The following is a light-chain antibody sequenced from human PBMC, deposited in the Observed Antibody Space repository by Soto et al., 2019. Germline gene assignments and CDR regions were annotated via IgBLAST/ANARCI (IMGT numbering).Light chain of an antibody. J-gene: IGKJ1*01. CDR1: QSISTR. V-gene: IGKV1-5*03. CDR2: KAS. CDR3: QHSGT. Sequence: DIQMTQSPSTLSASVGDRVTITCRASQSISTRLAWYQQKPGRAPNLLIYKASDLKTGVPSRFSGSGSGTEFTLSIPTLQPDDFATYYCQHSGTFGQGTKGEIK.